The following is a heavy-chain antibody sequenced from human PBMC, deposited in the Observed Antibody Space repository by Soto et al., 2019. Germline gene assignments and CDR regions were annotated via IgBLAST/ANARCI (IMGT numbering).Heavy chain of an antibody. CDR1: GGTFSSYA. CDR2: IIPIFGTA. V-gene: IGHV1-69*13. J-gene: IGHJ5*02. CDR3: ARDPHXVVVVAATPSTGEGFDP. Sequence: PVKVSCKASGGTFSSYAISWVRQAPGQGLEWMGGIIPIFGTANYPQKFQGRVTITADESTSTAYMELSSLRSEDTAVYYCARDPHXVVVVAATPSTGEGFDPWGQGTLVTVSS. D-gene: IGHD2-15*01.